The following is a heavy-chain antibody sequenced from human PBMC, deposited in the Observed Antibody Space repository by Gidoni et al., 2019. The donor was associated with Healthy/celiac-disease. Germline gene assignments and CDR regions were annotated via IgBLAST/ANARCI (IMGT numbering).Heavy chain of an antibody. Sequence: QVTFRESGSALVKPTQPLSLSCTFSGFSLSTRGMCVRWIRQPPGKALAWLARIDCDDDKYYSTSLKTRLTISKDTSKNQVVLTMTNMDPVDTATYYCARTTTVYDYVWGSYDYWGQGTLVTVSS. D-gene: IGHD3-16*01. CDR2: IDCDDDK. J-gene: IGHJ4*02. CDR3: ARTTTVYDYVWGSYDY. V-gene: IGHV2-70*15. CDR1: GFSLSTRGMC.